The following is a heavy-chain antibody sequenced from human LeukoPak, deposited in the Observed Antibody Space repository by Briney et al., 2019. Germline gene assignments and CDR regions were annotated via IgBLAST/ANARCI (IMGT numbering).Heavy chain of an antibody. V-gene: IGHV3-23*01. D-gene: IGHD3-10*01. CDR1: GFTFSSYS. Sequence: GGSLRLSCAASGFTFSSYSMNWVRQAPGKGLEWVSAISGSGGSTYYADSVKGRFTISRDNSKNTLYLQMNSLRAEDTAVYYCAKNYYGSGFDYWGQGTLVTVSS. J-gene: IGHJ4*02. CDR2: ISGSGGST. CDR3: AKNYYGSGFDY.